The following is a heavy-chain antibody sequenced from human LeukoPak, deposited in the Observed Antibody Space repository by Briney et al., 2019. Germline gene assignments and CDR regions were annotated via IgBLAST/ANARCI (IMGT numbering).Heavy chain of an antibody. CDR1: GGTFSSYA. V-gene: IGHV1-69*05. D-gene: IGHD4-17*01. CDR2: IIPIFGTA. J-gene: IGHJ4*02. Sequence: ASVKVSCKASGGTFSSYAISWVRQAPGQGLEWMGRIIPIFGTANYAQKFQGRVTITTDESTSTAYMELRSLRSEDTAVYYCARDLYGDYDYWGQGTLVTVSS. CDR3: ARDLYGDYDY.